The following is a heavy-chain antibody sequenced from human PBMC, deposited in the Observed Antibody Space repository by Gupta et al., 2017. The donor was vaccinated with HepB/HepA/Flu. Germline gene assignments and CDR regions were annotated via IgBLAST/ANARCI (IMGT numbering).Heavy chain of an antibody. CDR2: IWYDGSNK. D-gene: IGHD6-13*01. V-gene: IGHV3-33*01. Sequence: QVQLVESGGGVVQPGRSLRLSCAASGFTFSSYGMHWVRQAPGKGLEWVAVIWYDGSNKYYADSVKGRFTISRDNSKNTLYLQMNSLRAEDTAVYYCARALAAAGDFDYWGQGTLVTVSS. CDR3: ARALAAAGDFDY. J-gene: IGHJ4*02. CDR1: GFTFSSYG.